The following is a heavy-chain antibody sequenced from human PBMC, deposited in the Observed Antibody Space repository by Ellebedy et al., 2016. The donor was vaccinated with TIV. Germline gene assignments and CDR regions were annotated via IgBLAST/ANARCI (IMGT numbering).Heavy chain of an antibody. Sequence: GESLKISXAASGFTFSDYYMTWLRQAPGKGLEWVSYISSSGSTISYADSVKGRFNISRDKASNSVYLQMNSLRAEDTAVYYCARLGYFHSSGYVRNWGQGTLVTVSS. CDR1: GFTFSDYY. CDR2: ISSSGSTI. V-gene: IGHV3-11*01. CDR3: ARLGYFHSSGYVRN. D-gene: IGHD3-22*01. J-gene: IGHJ4*02.